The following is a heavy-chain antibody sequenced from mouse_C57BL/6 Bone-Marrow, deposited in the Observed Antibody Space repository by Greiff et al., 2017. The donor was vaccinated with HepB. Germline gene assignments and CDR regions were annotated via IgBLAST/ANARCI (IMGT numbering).Heavy chain of an antibody. CDR3: ARGTSTTVVAYAY. V-gene: IGHV5-4*03. CDR2: ISDGGSYT. Sequence: EVKLVESGGGLVKPGGSLKLSCAASGFTFSSYAMSWVRQTPEKRLEWVATISDGGSYTYYPDNVKGRFTISRDNAKNNLYLQMSHLKSEDTAMYYCARGTSTTVVAYAYWGQGTLVTVSA. J-gene: IGHJ3*01. D-gene: IGHD1-1*01. CDR1: GFTFSSYA.